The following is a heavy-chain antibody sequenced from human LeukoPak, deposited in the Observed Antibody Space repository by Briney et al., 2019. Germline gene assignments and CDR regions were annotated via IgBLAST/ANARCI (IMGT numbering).Heavy chain of an antibody. J-gene: IGHJ4*02. CDR2: IYYSGST. CDR3: ARQGYSSGFYYFDY. V-gene: IGHV4-59*01. Sequence: SETLSLTCTVSGGSISSYYWSWIRQPPGKGLEWIGYIYYSGSTNYNPSLKSRVTISVDASQNQFCLKLSSVTAADTAVYYCARQGYSSGFYYFDYWGQGTLVTVSS. D-gene: IGHD6-19*01. CDR1: GGSISSYY.